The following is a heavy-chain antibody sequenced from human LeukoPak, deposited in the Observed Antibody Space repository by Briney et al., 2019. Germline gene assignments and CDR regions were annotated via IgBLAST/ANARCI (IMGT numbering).Heavy chain of an antibody. CDR2: ISSYGDKT. CDR1: GFTFSNCA. J-gene: IGHJ4*02. CDR3: VKDLYKGDTSSWYYFDY. V-gene: IGHV3-64D*06. D-gene: IGHD6-13*01. Sequence: GGSLRLSCSASGFTFSNCAMHWVRQAPGKGPEYVSVISSYGDKTYYADSVKGRFTISRDNSKSTVSLQMSSLRAEDTAVYYCVKDLYKGDTSSWYYFDYWGQGTLVTVSS.